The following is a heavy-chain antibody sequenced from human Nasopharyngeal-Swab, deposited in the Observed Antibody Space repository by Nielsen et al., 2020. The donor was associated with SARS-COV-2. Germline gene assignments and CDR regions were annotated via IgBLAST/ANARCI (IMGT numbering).Heavy chain of an antibody. CDR3: ARGPLPRYCSGGSCYSRYYYYMDV. V-gene: IGHV4-34*01. D-gene: IGHD2-15*01. CDR1: GGSFSGYY. Sequence: GSLRLSCAVYGGSFSGYYWSWIRQPPGKGLEWIGEINHSGSTNYNPSLKSRVTISVGTSKNQFSLKLSSVTAADTAVYYCARGPLPRYCSGGSCYSRYYYYMDVWGIGTTVTVSS. J-gene: IGHJ6*03. CDR2: INHSGST.